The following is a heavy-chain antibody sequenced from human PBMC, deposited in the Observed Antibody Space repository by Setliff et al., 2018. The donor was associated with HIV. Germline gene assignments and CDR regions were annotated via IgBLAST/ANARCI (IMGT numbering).Heavy chain of an antibody. J-gene: IGHJ4*02. CDR2: IYHSGST. D-gene: IGHD3-22*01. CDR3: ARRTYYYDSSGNPGGVYFDY. Sequence: SETLSLTCAVSGYSISSGYYWGWIRQPPGKGLEWIGSIYHSGSTYYNPSLKSRVTISVNTSKNQFSLKLSSVTAADTAVYYCARRTYYYDSSGNPGGVYFDYWGQGTLVTVSS. V-gene: IGHV4-38-2*01. CDR1: GYSISSGYY.